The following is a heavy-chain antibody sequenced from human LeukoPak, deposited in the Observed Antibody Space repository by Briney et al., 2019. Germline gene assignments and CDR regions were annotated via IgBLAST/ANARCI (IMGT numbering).Heavy chain of an antibody. J-gene: IGHJ6*03. D-gene: IGHD6-6*01. CDR2: ISAYNGNT. CDR3: ARGEYSSSSGYYYYYMDV. CDR1: GYTFTSYG. Sequence: GASVKVSCKASGYTFTSYGISWVRQAPGQGLEWMGWISAYNGNTNYAQRLQGRVTMTTDTSTSTAYMELRSLRSDDTAVYYCARGEYSSSSGYYYYYMDVWGKGTTVTVSS. V-gene: IGHV1-18*01.